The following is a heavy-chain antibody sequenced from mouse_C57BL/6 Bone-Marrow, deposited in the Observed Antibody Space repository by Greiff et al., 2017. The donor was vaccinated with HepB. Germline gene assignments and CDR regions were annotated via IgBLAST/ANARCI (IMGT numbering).Heavy chain of an antibody. V-gene: IGHV2-9-1*01. J-gene: IGHJ3*01. Sequence: VKLMESGPGLVAPSQSLSITCTVSGFSLTSSAISWVRQPPGTGLEWLGVIWTGGGTNYNSALNSRLSISKDNSKSQVFLKMNSLQTDDTARYYCARNRLYGSSPWFAYWGQGTLVTVSA. D-gene: IGHD1-1*01. CDR1: GFSLTSSA. CDR3: ARNRLYGSSPWFAY. CDR2: IWTGGGT.